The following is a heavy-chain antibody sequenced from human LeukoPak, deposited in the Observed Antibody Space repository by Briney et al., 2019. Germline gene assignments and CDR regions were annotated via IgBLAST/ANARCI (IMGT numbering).Heavy chain of an antibody. CDR3: ARDMGILVVPAAKDLD. CDR2: ISSSGSTI. CDR1: GFTFSDYY. Sequence: PGGSLRLSCAASGFTFSDYYMSWIRQAPGKGLEWVSYISSSGSTIYYADSVKGRFTISRDNAKNSLYLQMNSLRAEDTAVYYCARDMGILVVPAAKDLDWGQGTLVTVSS. V-gene: IGHV3-11*01. D-gene: IGHD2-2*03. J-gene: IGHJ4*02.